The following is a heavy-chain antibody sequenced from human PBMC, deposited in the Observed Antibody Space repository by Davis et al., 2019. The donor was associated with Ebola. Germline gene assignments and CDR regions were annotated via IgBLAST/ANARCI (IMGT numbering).Heavy chain of an antibody. Sequence: SETLSLTCAVYGGPFSAYYWTWIRQPPGKGLEWIGEINPAGRTNYNPSLETRVTISIDTSKNQFSLTLSSVTAADTAVFYCAISDCSGGSCYYDDWGQGTLVTVSS. J-gene: IGHJ4*02. V-gene: IGHV4-34*01. CDR3: AISDCSGGSCYYDD. D-gene: IGHD2-15*01. CDR1: GGPFSAYY. CDR2: INPAGRT.